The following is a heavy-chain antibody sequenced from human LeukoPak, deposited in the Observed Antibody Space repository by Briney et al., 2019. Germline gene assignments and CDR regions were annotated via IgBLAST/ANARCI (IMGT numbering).Heavy chain of an antibody. D-gene: IGHD3-9*01. CDR2: ISYGGSNK. CDR3: ARDTRPVLRYFDWLSLDY. CDR1: GFTFSSYA. J-gene: IGHJ4*02. V-gene: IGHV3-30-3*01. Sequence: GALRLSCAASGFTFSSYAMHWVRQAPGKGLEWVAVISYGGSNKYYADSVKGRFTISRDNSKNTLYLQMNSLRAEDTAVYYCARDTRPVLRYFDWLSLDYWGQGTLVTVSS.